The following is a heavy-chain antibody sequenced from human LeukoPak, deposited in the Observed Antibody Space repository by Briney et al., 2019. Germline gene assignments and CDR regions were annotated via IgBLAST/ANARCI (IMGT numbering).Heavy chain of an antibody. V-gene: IGHV4-34*01. CDR1: GGSFSGYY. D-gene: IGHD2-15*01. CDR2: INHSGST. Sequence: SETLSLTCAVYGGSFSGYYWSWIRQPPGKGLEWIGEINHSGSTNYNPSLKSRVTISVDTSKNQFSLKLSSVTAADTAVYYCARHRYCSGGSCYLEFDYWGQGTLVTASS. J-gene: IGHJ4*02. CDR3: ARHRYCSGGSCYLEFDY.